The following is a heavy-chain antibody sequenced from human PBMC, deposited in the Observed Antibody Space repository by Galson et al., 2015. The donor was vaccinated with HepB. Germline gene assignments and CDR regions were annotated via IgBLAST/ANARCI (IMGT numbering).Heavy chain of an antibody. CDR2: INAGNGNT. J-gene: IGHJ6*02. D-gene: IGHD3-3*01. Sequence: SVKVSCKASAYTFTNYVMHWVRQAPGQRLEWMGWINAGNGNTKYSQKFQGRVTITRDTSASTAYMELSSLRPEDTAVYYCARDRRGDYDSWREPPFHYGMDVWGQGTTVTGSS. CDR1: AYTFTNYV. CDR3: ARDRRGDYDSWREPPFHYGMDV. V-gene: IGHV1-3*01.